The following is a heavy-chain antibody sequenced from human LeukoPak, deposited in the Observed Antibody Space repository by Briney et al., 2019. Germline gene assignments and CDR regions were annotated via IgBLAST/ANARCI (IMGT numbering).Heavy chain of an antibody. D-gene: IGHD2-2*01. J-gene: IGHJ5*02. Sequence: SVKVSCKASGGTFSSYAISWVRQAPGQGLEWMGRIIPILGIANYAQKFQGRVTITADKSTSTAYVELSSLRSEDTAVYYCARAKLHATNNWFDPWGQGTLVTVSS. CDR3: ARAKLHATNNWFDP. CDR1: GGTFSSYA. CDR2: IIPILGIA. V-gene: IGHV1-69*04.